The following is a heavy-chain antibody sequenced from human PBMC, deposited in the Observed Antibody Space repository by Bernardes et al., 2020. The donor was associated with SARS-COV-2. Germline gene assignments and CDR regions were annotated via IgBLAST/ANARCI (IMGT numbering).Heavy chain of an antibody. CDR1: GFTFSSYS. CDR3: AKGRLQYFDY. D-gene: IGHD4-4*01. J-gene: IGHJ4*02. V-gene: IGHV3-23*01. Sequence: GGSLRLCCAASGFTFSSYSMNWVRQAPGKGLEWVSYISGSGGSTYYADSVKGRFTISRDNSKNTLYLQMDSLRAEDMAVYYCAKGRLQYFDYWGQGTLVTVSS. CDR2: ISGSGGST.